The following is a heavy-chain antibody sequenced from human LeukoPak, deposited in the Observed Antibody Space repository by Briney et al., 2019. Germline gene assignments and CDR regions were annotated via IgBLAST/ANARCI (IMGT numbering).Heavy chain of an antibody. CDR1: GGSISSSSYY. D-gene: IGHD3-16*01. CDR3: ARPGGRSYLSPFDY. V-gene: IGHV4-39*01. J-gene: IGHJ4*02. Sequence: SETLSLTCTVSGGSISSSSYYWGWIRQPPGKGLEWIGSIYYSGSTYYNPSLKSRVTISVDTSKNQFSLKLSSVTAADTAVYYCARPGGRSYLSPFDYWGQGTLVTVSS. CDR2: IYYSGST.